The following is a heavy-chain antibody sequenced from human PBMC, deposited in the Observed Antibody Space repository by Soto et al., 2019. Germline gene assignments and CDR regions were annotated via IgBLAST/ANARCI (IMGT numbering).Heavy chain of an antibody. J-gene: IGHJ6*02. V-gene: IGHV1-18*01. Sequence: QVQLVQSGDEVKKPGASVKVSCKASGHIFVNYGIAWVRQAPGQGLEWMGWISPYTGNTHSASKVQGRLTMTTDTSTSTAYMDLGSLTCDDTAVYYCVMVDNYVTPTPQDVWGQGTTVTVSS. CDR3: VMVDNYVTPTPQDV. CDR2: ISPYTGNT. CDR1: GHIFVNYG. D-gene: IGHD3-16*01.